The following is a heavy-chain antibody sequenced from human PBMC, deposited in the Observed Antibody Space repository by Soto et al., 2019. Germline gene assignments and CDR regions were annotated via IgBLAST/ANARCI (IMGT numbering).Heavy chain of an antibody. J-gene: IGHJ4*02. V-gene: IGHV3-48*02. Sequence: GGSLRLSCAASGFTFSSYSMNWVRQAPGKGLEWVSYISSSSTGIFYADSVKGRFTISRDNAKNSLYLQMNSLRDEDTAVCYCARVDSGSYYAFDYWGQGTLVTVSS. CDR2: ISSSSTGI. CDR1: GFTFSSYS. CDR3: ARVDSGSYYAFDY. D-gene: IGHD1-26*01.